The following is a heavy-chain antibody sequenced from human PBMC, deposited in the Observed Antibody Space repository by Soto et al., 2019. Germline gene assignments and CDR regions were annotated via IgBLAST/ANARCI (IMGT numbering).Heavy chain of an antibody. CDR2: IYYSGST. D-gene: IGHD4-4*01. CDR3: ARVEDAYSNYFDY. V-gene: IGHV4-31*03. J-gene: IGHJ4*02. CDR1: GGSISSGGYY. Sequence: QVQLQESGPGLVKPSQTLSLTCTVSGGSISSGGYYWSWIRQHPGKGLEWIGYIYYSGSTYYKPSLKSRVTISVDTSKNQFSLKLSSVTAADTDVYYCARVEDAYSNYFDYWGQGTLVTVSS.